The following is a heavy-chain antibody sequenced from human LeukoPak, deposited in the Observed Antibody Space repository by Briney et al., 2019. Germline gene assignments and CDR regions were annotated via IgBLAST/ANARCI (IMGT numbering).Heavy chain of an antibody. D-gene: IGHD3-10*01. CDR1: GGSISSYY. CDR2: IYYSGST. CDR3: ARGNMVRGVNNWFDP. V-gene: IGHV4-59*01. J-gene: IGHJ5*02. Sequence: PSETLSLTCTVSGGSISSYYWSWIRQPPGKGLEWIGYIYYSGSTNYNPSLKSRVTISVDTSKNQFSLKLSSVTAADTAVYYCARGNMVRGVNNWFDPWGQGTLVTVSS.